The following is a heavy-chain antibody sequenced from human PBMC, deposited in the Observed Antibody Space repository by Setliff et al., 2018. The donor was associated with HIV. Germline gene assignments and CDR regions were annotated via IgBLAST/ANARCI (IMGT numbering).Heavy chain of an antibody. D-gene: IGHD3-22*01. J-gene: IGHJ4*02. CDR2: INPSGGST. CDR1: GYTFTSYY. Sequence: GASVKVSCKASGYTFTSYYMHWVRQAPGQGLEWMGIINPSGGSTSYAQKFQGRVTMTRNTSISTAYMELSGLRSEDTAVYYCARGRGRYYDSRSYLDYWGQGTLVTVSS. CDR3: ARGRGRYYDSRSYLDY. V-gene: IGHV1-46*01.